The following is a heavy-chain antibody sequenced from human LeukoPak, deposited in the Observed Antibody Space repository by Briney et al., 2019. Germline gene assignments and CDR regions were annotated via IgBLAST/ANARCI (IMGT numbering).Heavy chain of an antibody. CDR2: VKSKTDGGTT. V-gene: IGHV3-15*01. J-gene: IGHJ4*01. CDR1: GFTFSDYY. Sequence: GGSLRLSCAASGFTFSDYYMSWVRQAPGKGLEWVGRVKSKTDGGTTDYPAPIKDRFTVSRDDSKNALYLQMNSLKTEDTAVYYCTTEYNWNYVHWGQGTLVTVSS. D-gene: IGHD1-7*01. CDR3: TTEYNWNYVH.